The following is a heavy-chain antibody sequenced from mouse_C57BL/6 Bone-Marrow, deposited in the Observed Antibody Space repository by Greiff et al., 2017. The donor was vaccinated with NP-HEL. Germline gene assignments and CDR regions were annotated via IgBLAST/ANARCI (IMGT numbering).Heavy chain of an antibody. Sequence: QVQLQQSDAELVKPGASVKISCKVSGYTFTDPTIHWMKQRPEQGLEWIGYIYPRDGSTKYHEKFKGKATLTADKSSSTAYLQLHSLPSALSAVSFGARSDDDDEGYYYAMEYWGQGTTVTVAS. D-gene: IGHD2-4*01. CDR2: IYPRDGST. CDR3: ARSDDDDEGYYYAMEY. CDR1: GYTFTDPT. V-gene: IGHV1-78*01. J-gene: IGHJ4*01.